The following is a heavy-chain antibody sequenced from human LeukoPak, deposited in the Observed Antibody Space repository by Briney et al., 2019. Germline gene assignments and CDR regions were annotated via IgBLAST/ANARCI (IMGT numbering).Heavy chain of an antibody. V-gene: IGHV1-69*06. CDR2: IIPIFGTA. CDR3: ARDSDYDYVWGSMPSWFDP. CDR1: GGTLSSYA. D-gene: IGHD3-16*01. Sequence: ASVKVSCKASGGTLSSYAISWVRQAPGQGLEWMGGIIPIFGTANYAQKFQGRVTITADKSTSTAYMELSSLRSEDTAVYYCARDSDYDYVWGSMPSWFDPWGQGTLVTVSS. J-gene: IGHJ5*02.